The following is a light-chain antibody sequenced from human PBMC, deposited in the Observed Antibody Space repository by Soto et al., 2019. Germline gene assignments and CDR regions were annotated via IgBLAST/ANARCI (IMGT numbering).Light chain of an antibody. V-gene: IGLV2-14*01. Sequence: QSALTQPASVSGSRGQSITISCTGTSSDFGYYDYVSWYQQIPGKAPKLMISEVTNRPSGVSNRFSGSKSGNTASLTISGLQAEDEGDYYCSSYTISNTLVFGGGTKLTVL. CDR1: SSDFGYYDY. CDR3: SSYTISNTLV. J-gene: IGLJ3*02. CDR2: EVT.